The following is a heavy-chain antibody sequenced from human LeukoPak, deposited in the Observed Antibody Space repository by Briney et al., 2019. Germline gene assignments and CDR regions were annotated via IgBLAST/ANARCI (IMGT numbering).Heavy chain of an antibody. J-gene: IGHJ4*02. CDR1: GFTFDDYG. CDR2: ISGSGGST. V-gene: IGHV3-23*01. D-gene: IGHD3-22*01. CDR3: ATGAVIWFDY. Sequence: PGGSLRLSCAASGFTFDDYGMHWVRQAPGKGLEWVSGISGSGGSTYYADSVKGRFTISRDNSKNTLYLQMNSLRAEDTAVYYCATGAVIWFDYWGQGTLVTVSS.